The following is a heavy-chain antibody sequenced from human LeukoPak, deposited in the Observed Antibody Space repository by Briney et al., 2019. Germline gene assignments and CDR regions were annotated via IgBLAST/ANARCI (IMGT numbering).Heavy chain of an antibody. V-gene: IGHV1-46*01. D-gene: IGHD2-2*01. CDR3: ARAGQYPLLFIAFDI. J-gene: IGHJ3*02. Sequence: ASVKVSFKSSGYSFTNYYMHWVRQAPGQGLEWMGLINPSGGTTSYAQKFQGRVTMTRDTSTSTVYMELSSLRSEDTAAYYCARAGQYPLLFIAFDIWGQGAIVTVSS. CDR1: GYSFTNYY. CDR2: INPSGGTT.